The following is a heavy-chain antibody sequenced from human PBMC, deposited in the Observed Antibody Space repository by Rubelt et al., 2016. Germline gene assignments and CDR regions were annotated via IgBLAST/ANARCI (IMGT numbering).Heavy chain of an antibody. CDR3: ARHHHDSSGFDY. Sequence: QLQLQESGPGLVKPSETLSLTCTVSGGSISSSSYYWGWIRQPPGKGLEWIGSIYYSGSTYYNPSLKSRVTISVDTSKNQFSLKLSSVTAADTAGYYCARHHHDSSGFDYWGQGTLVTVSS. CDR1: GGSISSSSYY. CDR2: IYYSGST. V-gene: IGHV4-39*01. D-gene: IGHD3-22*01. J-gene: IGHJ4*02.